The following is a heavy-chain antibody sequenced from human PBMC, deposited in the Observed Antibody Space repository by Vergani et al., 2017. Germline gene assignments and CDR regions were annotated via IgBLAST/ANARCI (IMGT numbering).Heavy chain of an antibody. CDR2: IFYSGTT. CDR1: GGSISSGDHC. V-gene: IGHV4-31*11. Sequence: QVQLQESGPGVVKPSQTLSLTCAVSGGSISSGDHCWTWLRQRPGKGLEWIVYIFYSGTTYANPTLRSRLTISVDTSQNQFSLKLRSVTAADTAEYYCARVDTQVPPTSHFYSTDVWGKGATVVVSS. CDR3: ARVDTQVPPTSHFYSTDV. J-gene: IGHJ6*03. D-gene: IGHD2/OR15-2a*01.